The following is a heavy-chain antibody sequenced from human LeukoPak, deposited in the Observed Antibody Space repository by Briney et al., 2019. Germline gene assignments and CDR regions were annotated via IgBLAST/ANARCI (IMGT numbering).Heavy chain of an antibody. D-gene: IGHD3-3*01. CDR3: ARAPNYDFWSGYLDY. J-gene: IGHJ4*02. Sequence: GGSLRLSCAASGFTFNTYAMSWVRQAPGKGLEWVSAISGSDAGTYYADSVKGRFTISRDNSKNTLYLQMNSLRAEDTAVYYCARAPNYDFWSGYLDYWGQGTLVTVSS. CDR2: ISGSDAGT. V-gene: IGHV3-23*01. CDR1: GFTFNTYA.